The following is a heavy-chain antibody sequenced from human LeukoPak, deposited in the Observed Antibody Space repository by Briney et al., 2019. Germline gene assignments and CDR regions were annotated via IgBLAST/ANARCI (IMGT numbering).Heavy chain of an antibody. Sequence: RGSLRLSCAASGFTFSYYTMSWVRQAPGKGLEWVSSISSTGSFIYYADSVKGRFTISRDNAKNSLYLQMSSLRVEDTAVYYCARDDVAWNDVHWFDPWGQGTLVTVSS. CDR2: ISSTGSFI. CDR3: ARDDVAWNDVHWFDP. D-gene: IGHD1-1*01. CDR1: GFTFSYYT. V-gene: IGHV3-21*01. J-gene: IGHJ5*02.